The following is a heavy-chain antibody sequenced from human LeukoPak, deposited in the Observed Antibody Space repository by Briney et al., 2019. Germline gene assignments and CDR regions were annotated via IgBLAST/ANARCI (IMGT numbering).Heavy chain of an antibody. J-gene: IGHJ4*02. V-gene: IGHV3-74*01. CDR1: GFTFSTYW. CDR2: INSGGDDT. D-gene: IGHD6-19*01. CDR3: ARRIGYSSGHSAVYYFDY. Sequence: QPGGSLRLSCAASGFTFSTYWMHWVRQAPGKGLVWVSLINSGGDDTRYADSVKGRFTISRDNAKITLYLQMNSLRAEDTAVYYCARRIGYSSGHSAVYYFDYWGQGTLVTVSS.